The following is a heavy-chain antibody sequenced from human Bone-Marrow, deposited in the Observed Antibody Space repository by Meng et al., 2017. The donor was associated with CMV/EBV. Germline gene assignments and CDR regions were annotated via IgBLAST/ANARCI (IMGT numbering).Heavy chain of an antibody. CDR3: ARVGYYCYGMDV. Sequence: ASVKVSCKASGYTFTSYDINWVRQATGQGLEWMGWMNPNSGNTGYAQKFQGRVTMTRNTSISTAYMELSSLRSEDTAVYYCARVGYYCYGMDVWGQGTTVTFSS. V-gene: IGHV1-8*01. CDR1: GYTFTSYD. J-gene: IGHJ6*02. CDR2: MNPNSGNT.